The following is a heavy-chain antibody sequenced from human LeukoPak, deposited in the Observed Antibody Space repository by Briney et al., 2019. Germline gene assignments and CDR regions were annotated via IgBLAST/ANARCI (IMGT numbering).Heavy chain of an antibody. V-gene: IGHV3-7*03. Sequence: GGSLRLSCAASGFTFSSYWMSWVRQAPGKGLEWVANIKQDGSEKYYVDSVKGRFTISRDLFKKTVHLEMEAMRAEDTAVYYCAKDPRPYYDVPVGYWGQGTLVTVSP. J-gene: IGHJ4*02. D-gene: IGHD3-3*01. CDR2: IKQDGSEK. CDR1: GFTFSSYW. CDR3: AKDPRPYYDVPVGY.